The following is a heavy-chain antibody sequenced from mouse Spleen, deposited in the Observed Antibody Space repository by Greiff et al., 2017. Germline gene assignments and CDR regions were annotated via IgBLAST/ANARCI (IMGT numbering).Heavy chain of an antibody. CDR1: GYAFSSSW. J-gene: IGHJ1*01. D-gene: IGHD3-1*01. CDR2: IYPGDGDT. CDR3: ARSGDPYWYFDV. Sequence: QVQLQQSGPELVKPGASVKISCKASGYAFSSSWMNWVKQRPGKGLEWIGRIYPGDGDTNYNGKFKGKATLTADKSSSTAYMQLSSLTSEDSAVYFCARSGDPYWYFDVWGAGTTVTVSS. V-gene: IGHV1-82*01.